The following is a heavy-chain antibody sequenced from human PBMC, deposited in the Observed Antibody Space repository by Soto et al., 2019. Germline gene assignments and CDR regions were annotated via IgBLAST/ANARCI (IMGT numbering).Heavy chain of an antibody. D-gene: IGHD4-4*01. V-gene: IGHV3-53*01. CDR2: IYSGGNT. J-gene: IGHJ5*02. Sequence: GQGLEWIAFIYSGGNTQYADSVKGRFTISKDISKNTLYLQMNSLRVDDTAVYYCAGARGTLFGLLTTGKSGLDTSGQATLLTLPS. CDR3: AGARGTLFGLLTTGKSGLDT.